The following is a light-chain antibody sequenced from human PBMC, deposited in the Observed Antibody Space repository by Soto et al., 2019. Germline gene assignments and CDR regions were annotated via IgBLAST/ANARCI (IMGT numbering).Light chain of an antibody. CDR1: QTVSTNY. CDR3: QQYNNWPLT. V-gene: IGKV3-20*01. Sequence: EIVLTQSPGTLSLSPGERATLSCRASQTVSTNYLAWYQQKPGQAPRLLIYGASKRATGIPDRFSGSGSGTDFTLTISSLQSEDFAVYYCQQYNNWPLTFGGGTKVEIK. CDR2: GAS. J-gene: IGKJ4*01.